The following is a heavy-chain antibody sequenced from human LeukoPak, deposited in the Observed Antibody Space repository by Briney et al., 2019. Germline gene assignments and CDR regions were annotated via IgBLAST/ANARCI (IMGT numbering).Heavy chain of an antibody. V-gene: IGHV1-18*01. D-gene: IGHD2-2*01. CDR2: ISAYNGNT. CDR3: ARVGLGYCSSTSCYFDY. Sequence: GASVKVSCKASGYTFTSYGISWVRQAPGQGLEWMGWISAYNGNTNYAQKLQGRVTMTTDTSTSTAYMELRSLRFDDTAVYYCARVGLGYCSSTSCYFDYWGQGTLVTVSS. CDR1: GYTFTSYG. J-gene: IGHJ4*02.